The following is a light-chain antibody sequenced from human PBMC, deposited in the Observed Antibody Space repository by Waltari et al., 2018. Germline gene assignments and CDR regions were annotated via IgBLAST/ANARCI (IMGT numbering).Light chain of an antibody. J-gene: IGKJ1*01. Sequence: DILMTQSPSTLSASVGDRVTITCRASQTISRWLAWYQQKPGKAPNLLIFDASSLASGVPSRFSGSGSGTEFTLTISSLQPDDFATYYCQQYNSYSPWTFGQGTKVEIK. CDR3: QQYNSYSPWT. CDR1: QTISRW. CDR2: DAS. V-gene: IGKV1-5*01.